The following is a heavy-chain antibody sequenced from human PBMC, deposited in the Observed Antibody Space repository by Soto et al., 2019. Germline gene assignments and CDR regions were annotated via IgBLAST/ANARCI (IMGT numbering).Heavy chain of an antibody. J-gene: IGHJ6*02. D-gene: IGHD3-10*01. Sequence: GASVKVSCKASGYTFTSYGISWVRQAPGQGLEWMGWISAYNGNTNYAQKLQGRVTMTTDTSTSTAYMELRSLRSDDTAVYYCARDWGYGYGYGESSGSYWPLHAYYYGMDVWGQGTTVTVSS. CDR1: GYTFTSYG. CDR3: ARDWGYGYGYGESSGSYWPLHAYYYGMDV. V-gene: IGHV1-18*01. CDR2: ISAYNGNT.